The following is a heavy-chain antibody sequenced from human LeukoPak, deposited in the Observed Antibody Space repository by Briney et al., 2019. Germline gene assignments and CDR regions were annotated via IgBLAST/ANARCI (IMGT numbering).Heavy chain of an antibody. Sequence: TSETLSLTCTVSGGSISSYYWSWIRQPAGKGLEWIGRIYTSGSTNYNPSLKSRVTMSVDTSKNQFSPKLSSVTAADTAVYYCASSESYYYGLGGMDVWGQGTTVTVSS. D-gene: IGHD3-10*01. CDR1: GGSISSYY. CDR2: IYTSGST. J-gene: IGHJ6*02. V-gene: IGHV4-4*07. CDR3: ASSESYYYGLGGMDV.